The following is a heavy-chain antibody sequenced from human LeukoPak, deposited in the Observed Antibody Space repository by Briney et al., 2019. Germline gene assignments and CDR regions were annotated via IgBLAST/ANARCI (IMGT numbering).Heavy chain of an antibody. J-gene: IGHJ4*02. Sequence: SETLSLTCTVSGGSISSYYWSWIRQPPGKGLEWIGYIYDSGNINYNPSLKSRVTISVDTSKNQFSLKLSSVTAADTAVYYCARVSSGWFQDYFDYWGQGTLVTVSS. CDR1: GGSISSYY. V-gene: IGHV4-59*01. CDR3: ARVSSGWFQDYFDY. CDR2: IYDSGNI. D-gene: IGHD6-19*01.